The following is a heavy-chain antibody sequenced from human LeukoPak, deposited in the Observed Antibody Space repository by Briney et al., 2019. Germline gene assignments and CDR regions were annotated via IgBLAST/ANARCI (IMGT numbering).Heavy chain of an antibody. Sequence: SETLSLTCAVYGGSFSGYYWSWIRQPPGKGLEWIGEINHSGSTNYNPSLKSRVTISVDTSKNQLSLKLSSVTAADTAVYYCARLRGIVATIPYFDYWGQGTLVTVSS. J-gene: IGHJ4*02. CDR1: GGSFSGYY. D-gene: IGHD5-12*01. V-gene: IGHV4-34*01. CDR2: INHSGST. CDR3: ARLRGIVATIPYFDY.